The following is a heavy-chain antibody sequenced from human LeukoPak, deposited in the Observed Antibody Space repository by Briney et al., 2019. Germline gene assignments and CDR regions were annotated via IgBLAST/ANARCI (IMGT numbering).Heavy chain of an antibody. CDR2: ISAYNGDT. Sequence: ASVKVSCKASGYTFSNYGIIWVRQAPGQGLEWMGWISAYNGDTNYAQKVRGRVTMTTDTSTSAAYMELRSLRSEDTAVYYCATGTWKDYYDSSGYYTPSFDYWGQGTLVTVSS. CDR3: ATGTWKDYYDSSGYYTPSFDY. V-gene: IGHV1-18*01. D-gene: IGHD3-22*01. J-gene: IGHJ4*02. CDR1: GYTFSNYG.